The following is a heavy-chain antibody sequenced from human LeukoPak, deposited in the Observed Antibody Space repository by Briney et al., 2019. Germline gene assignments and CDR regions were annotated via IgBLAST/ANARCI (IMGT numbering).Heavy chain of an antibody. V-gene: IGHV1-24*01. Sequence: ASVKVSCKASGYTFTSYYMHWVRQAPGKGLEWMGGFDPEDGETIYAQKFQGRVTMTEDTSTDTAYMELSSLRSDDTAVYYCARDRGIVVVAAFDYWGQGTLVTVSS. D-gene: IGHD2-15*01. CDR3: ARDRGIVVVAAFDY. CDR2: FDPEDGET. CDR1: GYTFTSYY. J-gene: IGHJ4*02.